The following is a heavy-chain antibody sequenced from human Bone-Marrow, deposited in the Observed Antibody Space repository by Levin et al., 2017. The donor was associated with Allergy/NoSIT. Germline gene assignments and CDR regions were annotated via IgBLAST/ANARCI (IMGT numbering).Heavy chain of an antibody. CDR1: GFTFSSYD. CDR3: AKVEMATIRGYGMDV. D-gene: IGHD5-24*01. J-gene: IGHJ6*02. Sequence: GESLKISCAASGFTFSSYDMHWVRQAPGKGLEWVAVISYDGSNKYYADSVKGRFTISRDNSKNTLYLQMNSLRAEDTAVYYCAKVEMATIRGYGMDVWGQGTTVTVSS. V-gene: IGHV3-30*18. CDR2: ISYDGSNK.